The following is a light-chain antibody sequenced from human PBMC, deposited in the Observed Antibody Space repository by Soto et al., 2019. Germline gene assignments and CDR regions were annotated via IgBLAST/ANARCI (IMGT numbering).Light chain of an antibody. Sequence: EVVLTQYPASLSLSPGERATLSCRASQSVGAQFAWYQQKPGQSPRLLIYGASYRTSGISARFSGSGSGTDFTLTITSLEPEDSAVYYCQQRNDWGSFGGGTRVEIK. CDR1: QSVGAQ. CDR3: QQRNDWGS. CDR2: GAS. J-gene: IGKJ4*01. V-gene: IGKV3-11*01.